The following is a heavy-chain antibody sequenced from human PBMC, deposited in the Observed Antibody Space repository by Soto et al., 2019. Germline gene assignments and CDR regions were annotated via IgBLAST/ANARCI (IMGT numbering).Heavy chain of an antibody. D-gene: IGHD7-27*01. CDR2: INAGNGNT. Sequence: ASVKVSCKASGYTFTSYAMHWVRQAPGQRLEWMGWINAGNGNTKYSQKFQGRVTITRDTSASTAYMELSSLRAEDTAVYYCAKDLLGPGRAYGMDVWGQGTTVTVSS. V-gene: IGHV1-3*01. J-gene: IGHJ6*02. CDR1: GYTFTSYA. CDR3: AKDLLGPGRAYGMDV.